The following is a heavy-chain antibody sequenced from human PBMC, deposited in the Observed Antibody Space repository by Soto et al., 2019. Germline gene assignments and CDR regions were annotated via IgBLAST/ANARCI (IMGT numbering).Heavy chain of an antibody. J-gene: IGHJ6*02. CDR3: VRAVQSKILLVGKLTRSDYYDGMDV. D-gene: IGHD6-19*01. Sequence: SETLSLTCSVSGGSINGGDYHWSWIRQAPGKGLEWIGSINYNGAASYNPSLETRLTISVDAAKNQFSLKVRSITAADTAVYYCVRAVQSKILLVGKLTRSDYYDGMDVWGQGTKVTVSS. CDR2: INYNGAA. V-gene: IGHV4-30-4*01. CDR1: GGSINGGDYH.